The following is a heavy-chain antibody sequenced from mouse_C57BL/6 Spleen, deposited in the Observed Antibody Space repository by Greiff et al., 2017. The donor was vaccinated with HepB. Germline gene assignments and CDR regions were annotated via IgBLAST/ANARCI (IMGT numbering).Heavy chain of an antibody. CDR1: GYTFPSYA. CDR3: AGYYYSNYKGFDY. V-gene: IGHV1-85*01. CDR2: IYPRDGST. D-gene: IGHD2-5*01. J-gene: IGHJ2*01. Sequence: QVQLQQSGPELVKPGASVKLSCKASGYTFPSYAINWVKQRPGQGLEWIGWIYPRDGSTKYNEKFKGKAKLTVDPSSRTAYMELHSLTSYDAAVYFCAGYYYSNYKGFDYWGQGTTLIDSS.